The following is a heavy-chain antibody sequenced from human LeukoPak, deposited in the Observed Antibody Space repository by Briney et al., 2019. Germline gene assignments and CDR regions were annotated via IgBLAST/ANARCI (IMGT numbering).Heavy chain of an antibody. CDR3: ARVWIGWWAHDY. V-gene: IGHV4-31*03. Sequence: NPSQTLSLTCTVSGGSISSGGYYWSWIRQHPGKGLEWIGYIYYSGSTYYNPSLKSRVTISVDTSKNQFSLKLSSVTAADTAVYYCARVWIGWWAHDYWGQGTLVTVSS. CDR1: GGSISSGGYY. CDR2: IYYSGST. J-gene: IGHJ4*02. D-gene: IGHD2-8*02.